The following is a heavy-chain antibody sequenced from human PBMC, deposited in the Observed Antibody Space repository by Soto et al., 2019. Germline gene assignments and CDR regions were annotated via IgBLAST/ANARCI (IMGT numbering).Heavy chain of an antibody. CDR2: ISGSGGST. CDR3: AKIRLTMVRGGVITRKNYYYGMGD. Sequence: EVQLLESGGGLVQPGGSLRLSCAASGFTFSSYAMSWVRQAPGKGLEWVSAISGSGGSTYYADSVKGRFTISRDNSTKTPYIQKKNLRGGEKAVYYYAKIRLTMVRGGVITRKNYYYGMGDWG. J-gene: IGHJ6*01. CDR1: GFTFSSYA. D-gene: IGHD3-10*01. V-gene: IGHV3-23*01.